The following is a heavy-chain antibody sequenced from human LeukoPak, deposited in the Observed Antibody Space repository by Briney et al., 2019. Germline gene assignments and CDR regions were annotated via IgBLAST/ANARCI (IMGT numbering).Heavy chain of an antibody. Sequence: SSVKVSCKASGGTFSSYAISWVRQAPGQGLEWMGGIIPIFGTANYAQKFQGRVTITADESTSTAYMELSSLRSEDTAVYYCARGGIVVVVAAARYNWFDPWGQGTLVTVSS. CDR1: GGTFSSYA. CDR2: IIPIFGTA. CDR3: ARGGIVVVVAAARYNWFDP. J-gene: IGHJ5*02. V-gene: IGHV1-69*01. D-gene: IGHD2-15*01.